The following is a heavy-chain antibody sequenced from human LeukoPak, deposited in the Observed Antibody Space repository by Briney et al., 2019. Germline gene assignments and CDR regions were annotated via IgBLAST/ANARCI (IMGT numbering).Heavy chain of an antibody. V-gene: IGHV3-74*01. CDR3: AREFYLHSDNYDSGN. Sequence: QPGGSLRLSCAASGFTFSTYWMHWVRQAPGKGLVWVSRINSDGSDASYADSVKGRFTISRDNAKNTLYLQMNSLRAEDTAVYYCAREFYLHSDNYDSGNWGQGTLVTVSS. CDR2: INSDGSDA. J-gene: IGHJ4*02. D-gene: IGHD3-16*01. CDR1: GFTFSTYW.